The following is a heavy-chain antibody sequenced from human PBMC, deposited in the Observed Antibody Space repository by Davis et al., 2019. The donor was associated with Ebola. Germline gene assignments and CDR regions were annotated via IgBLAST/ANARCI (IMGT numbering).Heavy chain of an antibody. V-gene: IGHV4-31*03. CDR1: GGSISSGGYY. J-gene: IGHJ6*03. CDR3: ASGAPLSYYDSSGYYGGPNYYYYYMDV. CDR2: IYYSGST. Sequence: PSETLSLTCTVSGGSISSGGYYWSWIRQHPGKGLEWIGYIYYSGSTYYNPSLKSRVTISVDTSKNQFSLKLSSVTAADTAVYYCASGAPLSYYDSSGYYGGPNYYYYYMDVWGKGTTVTVSS. D-gene: IGHD3-22*01.